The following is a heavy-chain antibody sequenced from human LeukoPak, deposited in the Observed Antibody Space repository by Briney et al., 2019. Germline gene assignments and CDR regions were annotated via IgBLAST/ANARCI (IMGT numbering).Heavy chain of an antibody. CDR1: GFTFDDYA. Sequence: GGSLRLSCAASGFTFDDYAMHWVRQAPGKGLEWVSGISWNSGSIGYADSVKGRFTISRDNAKNSLYLQMNSLRAEDTALYYCAKDIGLITMVRGVTPSGAFDIWGQGTMVTVSS. V-gene: IGHV3-9*01. CDR3: AKDIGLITMVRGVTPSGAFDI. J-gene: IGHJ3*02. CDR2: ISWNSGSI. D-gene: IGHD3-10*01.